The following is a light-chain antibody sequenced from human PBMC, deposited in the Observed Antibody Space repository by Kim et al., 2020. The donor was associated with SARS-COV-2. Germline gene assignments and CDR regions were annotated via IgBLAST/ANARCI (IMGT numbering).Light chain of an antibody. CDR2: GAS. Sequence: EIVLTQSPGTLSLSPGERATLSCRASQTVNSSNFAWYQHKPGQAPRLLIYGASSRATGIPDRFSGSGSGTDFTHTISRLEPEDFAVYYCQQYCGSRYTCGQGTNLDI. CDR1: QTVNSSN. J-gene: IGKJ2*01. CDR3: QQYCGSRYT. V-gene: IGKV3-20*01.